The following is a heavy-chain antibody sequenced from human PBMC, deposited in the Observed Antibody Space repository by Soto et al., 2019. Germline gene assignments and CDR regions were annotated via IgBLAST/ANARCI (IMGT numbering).Heavy chain of an antibody. J-gene: IGHJ6*03. CDR1: GGSISSSSYY. D-gene: IGHD2-2*01. CDR3: ARLVVPAAMGDYYYYYMDV. Sequence: SETLSLTCTVSGGSISSSSYYWGWIRQPPGKGLEWIGSIYYSGSTYYNPSLKSRVTISVDTSKNQFSLKLSSVTAADTAVYYCARLVVPAAMGDYYYYYMDVWGKGTTVTVSS. V-gene: IGHV4-39*01. CDR2: IYYSGST.